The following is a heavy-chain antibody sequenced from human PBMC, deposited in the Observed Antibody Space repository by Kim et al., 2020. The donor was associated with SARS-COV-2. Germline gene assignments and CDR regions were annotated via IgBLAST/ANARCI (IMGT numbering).Heavy chain of an antibody. CDR1: GFTFSNAW. CDR3: HWGSSIDY. J-gene: IGHJ4*02. Sequence: GGSLRLSCAASGFTFSNAWMTWVRQAPGKGLEWVGRIKSKTDGGTTDYAAPVKGRFTISRDDSRNKLYLQINSLKTEDTAVYYCHWGSSIDYWGQGTLVTVSS. V-gene: IGHV3-15*01. CDR2: IKSKTDGGTT. D-gene: IGHD3-16*01.